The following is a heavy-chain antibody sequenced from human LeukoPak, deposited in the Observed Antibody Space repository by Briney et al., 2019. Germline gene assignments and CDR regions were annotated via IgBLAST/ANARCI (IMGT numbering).Heavy chain of an antibody. CDR2: IYYSGST. CDR3: ARGGGIRSALDI. D-gene: IGHD3-3*02. V-gene: IGHV4-59*01. J-gene: IGHJ3*02. Sequence: SETLSLTCTVSGGSISSYYWSWIRQPPGKGLEWIGYIYYSGSTNYNPSLKSRVTISVDTSKNQFSLKLSSVTAADTAVYYCARGGGIRSALDIWGQGTMVTVSS. CDR1: GGSISSYY.